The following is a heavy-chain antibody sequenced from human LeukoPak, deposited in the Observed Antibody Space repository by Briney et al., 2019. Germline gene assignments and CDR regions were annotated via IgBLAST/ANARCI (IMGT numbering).Heavy chain of an antibody. D-gene: IGHD6-19*01. CDR2: IWYDGSHK. CDR1: GFIFSTYG. CDR3: AREYSSGWFWGH. V-gene: IGHV3-33*01. J-gene: IGHJ4*02. Sequence: PGGSLRLSCAASGFIFSTYGMHWVRQAPGKGLEWVAIIWYDGSHKFYGDSVKDRFTISRDNSKNTLFPQMNSLRAEDTAVYYCAREYSSGWFWGHWGQGTLVTVSS.